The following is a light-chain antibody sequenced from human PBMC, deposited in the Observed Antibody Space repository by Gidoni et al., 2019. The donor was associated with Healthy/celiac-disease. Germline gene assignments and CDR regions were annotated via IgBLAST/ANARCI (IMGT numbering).Light chain of an antibody. J-gene: IGKJ1*01. V-gene: IGKV2-28*01. CDR1: QSHLLSNGYTY. CDR3: IQALQTPWT. CDR2: LGS. Sequence: DIVIPQSPLPLTVTPVETASISCRSSQSHLLSNGYTYLDWYLQKPGQSPQLLIYLGSNLACGVPDRFSGSGSGTDFTLKISRVEAEDVAVYYCIQALQTPWTFXQXTKVEIK.